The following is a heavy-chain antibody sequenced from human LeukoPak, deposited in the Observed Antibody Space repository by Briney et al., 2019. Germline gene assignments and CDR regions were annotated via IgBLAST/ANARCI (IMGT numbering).Heavy chain of an antibody. D-gene: IGHD3-22*01. J-gene: IGHJ4*02. Sequence: GGSLRLSCAASGFTFSSYWMDWVRQAPGKGLVWVPRINSDGSSTSYADSVKGRFTISRDNAKNTLYLQMNSLRAEDTAVYYCARDRGGVVVVYDYWGQGTLVTVSS. CDR1: GFTFSSYW. CDR3: ARDRGGVVVVYDY. CDR2: INSDGSST. V-gene: IGHV3-74*01.